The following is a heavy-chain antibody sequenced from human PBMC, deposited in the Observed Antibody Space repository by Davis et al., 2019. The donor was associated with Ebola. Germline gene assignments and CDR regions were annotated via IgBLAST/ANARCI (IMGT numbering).Heavy chain of an antibody. CDR3: TTRSNLLPDGLDI. D-gene: IGHD1-14*01. Sequence: GESLKISCAASGFTFSNAWMSWVRQAPGKGLEWVGRIKSITDGGTTDYAAPVKGRFTISRDDSEDTVYLHMNSLKTEDTAVYFCTTRSNLLPDGLDIWGQGTMVTVSS. CDR2: IKSITDGGTT. J-gene: IGHJ3*02. CDR1: GFTFSNAW. V-gene: IGHV3-15*01.